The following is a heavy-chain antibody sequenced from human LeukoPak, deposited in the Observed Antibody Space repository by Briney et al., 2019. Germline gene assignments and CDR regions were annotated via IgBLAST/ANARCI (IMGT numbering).Heavy chain of an antibody. D-gene: IGHD3-10*01. CDR2: IYYSGST. CDR1: GGSISSSSYY. CDR3: ARRRYYGSGKDFDY. Sequence: SETLSLTCTVSGGSISSSSYYWGWIRQPPGKGLEWIGSIYYSGSTYYNPSLKSRVTISVDTSKNQFSLKLSSVTAADTAVYYCARRRYYGSGKDFDYWGQGTLVTVSS. J-gene: IGHJ4*02. V-gene: IGHV4-39*07.